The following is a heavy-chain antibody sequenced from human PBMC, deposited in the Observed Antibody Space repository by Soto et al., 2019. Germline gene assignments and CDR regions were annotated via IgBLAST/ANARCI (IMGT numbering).Heavy chain of an antibody. V-gene: IGHV4-31*03. CDR3: ARARNGWFDP. J-gene: IGHJ5*02. CDR2: IYYSGST. Sequence: QVQLQESGPGLVKPSQTLSLTCTVSGGSISSGGYYWSWIRQHPGKGLEWIGYIYYSGSTYYNPYRKSRFTISVDTSKNQFSLKLSYVTAADTSVYDCARARNGWFDPWGQGTLVTVSS. CDR1: GGSISSGGYY.